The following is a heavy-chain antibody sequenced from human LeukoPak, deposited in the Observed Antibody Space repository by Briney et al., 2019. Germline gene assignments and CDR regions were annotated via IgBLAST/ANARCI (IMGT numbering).Heavy chain of an antibody. CDR2: ISSDGFTI. CDR1: GFTFSYYE. V-gene: IGHV3-48*03. J-gene: IGHJ4*02. CDR3: ARGGLMGF. D-gene: IGHD3-16*01. Sequence: PGGSLRLSCAASGFTFSYYEMNCVRQAPGKGLEWVSYISSDGFTIYYADSVKGRFTISRDNAKNSLFLQMNSLRAEDTAVYYCARGGLMGFWGQGTLVTVSS.